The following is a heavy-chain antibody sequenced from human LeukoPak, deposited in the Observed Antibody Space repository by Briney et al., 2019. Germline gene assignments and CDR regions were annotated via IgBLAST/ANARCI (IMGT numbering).Heavy chain of an antibody. Sequence: PGGSLRLSCAASGFTFSSYTMHWVRQAPGKGLEWVALTSSDGNKYFADSVQGRFTISRDNSRNTVCLQLDSLRPDDTAVYYCARERGIRALYFDNWGQGTLVTVSS. CDR3: ARERGIRALYFDN. D-gene: IGHD3-16*01. V-gene: IGHV3-30*04. CDR1: GFTFSSYT. J-gene: IGHJ4*02. CDR2: TSSDGNK.